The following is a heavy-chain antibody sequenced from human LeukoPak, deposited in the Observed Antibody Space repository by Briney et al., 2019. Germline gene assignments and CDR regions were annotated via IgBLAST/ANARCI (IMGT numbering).Heavy chain of an antibody. CDR3: AKDRSRVLRYFDWSKNWFDP. V-gene: IGHV3-23*01. D-gene: IGHD3-9*01. J-gene: IGHJ5*02. CDR1: GFTFSSYA. CDR2: ISGSGGST. Sequence: GGSLRLSCAASGFTFSSYAMSWVRQAPGKGLEWVSAISGSGGSTYYADSVKGRFTISRDNSKNTLYLQMNSLRAGDTAVYYCAKDRSRVLRYFDWSKNWFDPWGQGTLVTVSS.